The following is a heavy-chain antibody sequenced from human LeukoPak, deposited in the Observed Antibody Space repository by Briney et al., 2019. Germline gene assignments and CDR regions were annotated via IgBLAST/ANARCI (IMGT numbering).Heavy chain of an antibody. CDR1: GGSISGYY. Sequence: SETLSLTCTVSGGSISGYYWNWIRQPAGKGLEWIGRMHTSGSTNHNPSHKSRITMSVDRSKNQFSLKLSSVTAAVTAVYYCVRDSGSGWYDYWGQGTLVTVSS. V-gene: IGHV4-4*07. J-gene: IGHJ4*02. CDR2: MHTSGST. D-gene: IGHD6-19*01. CDR3: VRDSGSGWYDY.